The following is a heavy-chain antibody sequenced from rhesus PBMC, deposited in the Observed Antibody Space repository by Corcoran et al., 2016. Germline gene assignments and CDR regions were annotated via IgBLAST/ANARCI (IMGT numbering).Heavy chain of an antibody. CDR1: GASISCNNC. D-gene: IGHD2-21*01. J-gene: IGHJ4*01. CDR2: IYGGGGGT. Sequence: QLQLQESGPGLVKPSETLSLTCAVPGASISCNNCWSCTPQPPGPGLDWLGHIYGGGGGTSDNPSLENRVTISKDTSKNQFSLKLSYVTAADTAVYYCARVGYCTGSGCYPNYFDDWGQGVLVTVSS. V-gene: IGHV4-57*02. CDR3: ARVGYCTGSGCYPNYFDD.